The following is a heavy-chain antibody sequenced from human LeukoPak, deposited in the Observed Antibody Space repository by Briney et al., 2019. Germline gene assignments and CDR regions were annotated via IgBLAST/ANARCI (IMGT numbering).Heavy chain of an antibody. CDR2: ISWNSGSI. CDR1: GFTFDDYA. Sequence: GGSLRLSCAAAGFTFDDYAMHWVRQAPGKGLEWVSGISWNSGSIGYADSVKGRFTISRDNAKNSLYLQMNSLRAEDTALYYCAKDMESTDDAFDIWGQGTMVTVSS. V-gene: IGHV3-9*01. J-gene: IGHJ3*02. D-gene: IGHD1-1*01. CDR3: AKDMESTDDAFDI.